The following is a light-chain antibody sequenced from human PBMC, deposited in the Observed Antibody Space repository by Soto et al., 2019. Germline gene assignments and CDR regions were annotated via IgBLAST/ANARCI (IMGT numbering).Light chain of an antibody. CDR1: ENVRTF. Sequence: ESVVTQYTATLSLSPGERATLSCRASENVRTFVDWYQQKPGQAPRLLIYGASNRATDIPARFSGSGSGTDFTLTISNLEPEDFAVYYCQQHSHWPPWTFGQGSKV. J-gene: IGKJ1*01. V-gene: IGKV3-11*01. CDR3: QQHSHWPPWT. CDR2: GAS.